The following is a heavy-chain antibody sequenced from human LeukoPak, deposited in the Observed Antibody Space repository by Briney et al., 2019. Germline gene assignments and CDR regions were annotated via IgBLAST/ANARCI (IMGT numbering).Heavy chain of an antibody. CDR2: INHSGST. V-gene: IGHV4-34*01. J-gene: IGHJ6*02. CDR1: GGSFSDYY. D-gene: IGHD3-22*01. CDR3: ARGRMIVGDVLYYYCMDV. Sequence: PSETLSLTCAVFGGSFSDYYWTWIRQSPGQGLEWIGQINHSGSTNYNPSLKSRVTISVDTSKNQFPLNLRSVTAADTAVYYCARGRMIVGDVLYYYCMDVWAQGTRVTVSS.